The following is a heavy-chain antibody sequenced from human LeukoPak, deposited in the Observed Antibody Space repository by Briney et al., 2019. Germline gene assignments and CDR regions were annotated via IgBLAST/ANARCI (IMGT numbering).Heavy chain of an antibody. Sequence: SETLSLTSTVSGGSISSYYWSWIRQPPGKGLEWIGEINHSGSTNYNPSLKSRVTISVDTSKNQFSLKLSSVTAADTAVYYCARVGRWLQLNFDYWGQGTLVTVSS. CDR1: GGSISSYY. J-gene: IGHJ4*02. CDR3: ARVGRWLQLNFDY. CDR2: INHSGST. D-gene: IGHD5-24*01. V-gene: IGHV4-34*01.